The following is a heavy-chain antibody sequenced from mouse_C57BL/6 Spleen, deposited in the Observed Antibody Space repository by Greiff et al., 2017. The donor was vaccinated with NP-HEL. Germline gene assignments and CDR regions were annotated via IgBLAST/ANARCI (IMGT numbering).Heavy chain of an antibody. Sequence: VQLQQPGAELVKPGASVKVSCKASGYTFTSYWMHWVKQRPGQGLEWIGRIHPSDSDTNYNQKFKGKATLTVDKSSRTAYMQISSLTSEDSAVYYCAMEGSSYWFAYWGQGTLVTVSA. CDR3: AMEGSSYWFAY. CDR2: IHPSDSDT. CDR1: GYTFTSYW. V-gene: IGHV1-74*01. D-gene: IGHD1-1*01. J-gene: IGHJ3*01.